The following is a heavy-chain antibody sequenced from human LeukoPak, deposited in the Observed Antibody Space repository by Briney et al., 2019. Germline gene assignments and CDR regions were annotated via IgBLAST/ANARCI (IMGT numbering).Heavy chain of an antibody. D-gene: IGHD3-10*01. J-gene: IGHJ5*02. Sequence: ASVKVSCKASGYTFTSYDINWVRQATGQGLEWMGWMNPNSGNTGYAQKFQGRVTITRNTSISTAYMELSSLRSEDTAVYYCARGGYYGSGNDFRFDPWGQGTLVTVSS. CDR1: GYTFTSYD. V-gene: IGHV1-8*03. CDR3: ARGGYYGSGNDFRFDP. CDR2: MNPNSGNT.